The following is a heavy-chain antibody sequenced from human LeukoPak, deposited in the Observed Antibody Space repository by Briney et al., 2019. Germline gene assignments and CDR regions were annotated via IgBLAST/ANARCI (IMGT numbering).Heavy chain of an antibody. CDR1: GGSFSGYY. Sequence: SETLSLTCAVYGGSFSGYYWSWIRQPPGKGLEWIGEINHSGSTNYNPSLKSRVTISVDTSKNQFSLKLSSVTAADTAVYYCARVIRSDYYDSSGYPWGYFDYWGQGTLVTVSS. CDR2: INHSGST. V-gene: IGHV4-34*01. CDR3: ARVIRSDYYDSSGYPWGYFDY. J-gene: IGHJ4*02. D-gene: IGHD3-22*01.